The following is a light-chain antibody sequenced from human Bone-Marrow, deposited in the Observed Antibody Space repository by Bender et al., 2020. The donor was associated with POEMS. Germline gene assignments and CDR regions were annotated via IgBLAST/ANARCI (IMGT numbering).Light chain of an antibody. CDR1: NIGSKN. Sequence: SYELTQPLSVSVALGQTARIPCGGNNIGSKNVHWYQQKAGQAPLVVMYRDSNRPSGIPERFSGSNSGDTATLTISRLQAGDEADYYCQLWDRNSDQYVFGTGTTVTVL. J-gene: IGLJ1*01. V-gene: IGLV3-9*01. CDR2: RDS. CDR3: QLWDRNSDQYV.